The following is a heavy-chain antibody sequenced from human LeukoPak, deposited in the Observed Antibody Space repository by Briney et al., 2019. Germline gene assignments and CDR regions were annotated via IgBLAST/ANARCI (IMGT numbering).Heavy chain of an antibody. V-gene: IGHV3-23*01. CDR3: AKVSYYDILTANSGAFDI. J-gene: IGHJ3*02. CDR1: GFTFSSYA. CDR2: ISGSGGST. D-gene: IGHD3-9*01. Sequence: GGSLRLSCAASGFTFSSYAMSWVRQAPGKGLEWVSAISGSGGSTYYADSVKGRFTISRDNSKNTLYLQMNSLRAEDTAVYYCAKVSYYDILTANSGAFDIWGQGTMVTVSS.